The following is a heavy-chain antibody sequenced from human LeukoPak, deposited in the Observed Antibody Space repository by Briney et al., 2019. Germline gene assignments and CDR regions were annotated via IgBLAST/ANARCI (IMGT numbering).Heavy chain of an antibody. CDR3: ARPLRYGADAFDV. V-gene: IGHV4-59*08. J-gene: IGHJ3*01. CDR2: SHYSGGT. Sequence: PSETLSLTCTVSGGSISSYYWSWIRQPPGKGLEWIGYSHYSGGTNYNPSLKSRVTISVDTSKNQFSLKLSSVTAADTAVYYCARPLRYGADAFDVWGQGTMVTVSS. CDR1: GGSISSYY. D-gene: IGHD1-26*01.